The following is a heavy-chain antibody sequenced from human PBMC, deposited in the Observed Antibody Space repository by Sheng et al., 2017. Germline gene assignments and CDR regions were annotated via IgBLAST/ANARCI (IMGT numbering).Heavy chain of an antibody. CDR2: ISETSMYI. D-gene: IGHD4-17*01. CDR1: GFTLIDHS. J-gene: IGHJ4*02. CDR3: VRDEVGSAGDPDY. V-gene: IGHV3-21*01. Sequence: VQLVESGGGLVKPGGSLRLSCAASGFTLIDHSMNWVRQAPGKGLEWVSSISETSMYIHYADSVKGRFTISRDNVKNSLYLQMNRLRVEDTAVYYCVRDEVGSAGDPDYWGQGTLVTVSS.